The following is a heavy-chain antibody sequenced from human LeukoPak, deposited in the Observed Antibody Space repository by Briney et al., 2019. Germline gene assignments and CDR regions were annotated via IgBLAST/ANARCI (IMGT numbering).Heavy chain of an antibody. Sequence: SETLSLTCAVSGGSISSGGYSWSWIRQPPGKGLEWIGYIYYSGSTYYNPSLKSRVTISVDTSKNQFSLKLSSVTAADTAVYYCAREAVAGTVVSWFDPWGQGTLVTVSS. CDR1: GGSISSGGYS. J-gene: IGHJ5*02. CDR3: AREAVAGTVVSWFDP. D-gene: IGHD6-19*01. V-gene: IGHV4-30-4*07. CDR2: IYYSGST.